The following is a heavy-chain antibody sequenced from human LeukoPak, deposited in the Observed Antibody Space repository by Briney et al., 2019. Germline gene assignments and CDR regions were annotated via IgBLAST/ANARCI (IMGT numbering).Heavy chain of an antibody. CDR2: INHSGGT. Sequence: SETLSLTCAVYGGSFSGYYWSWIRQPPGKGLEWIGEINHSGGTNYNPSLKSRVTISVDTSKNQFSLKLSSVTAADTAVYYCARVMDSGSYLALDYWGQGTLSPSPQ. CDR1: GGSFSGYY. J-gene: IGHJ4*02. D-gene: IGHD1-26*01. CDR3: ARVMDSGSYLALDY. V-gene: IGHV4-34*01.